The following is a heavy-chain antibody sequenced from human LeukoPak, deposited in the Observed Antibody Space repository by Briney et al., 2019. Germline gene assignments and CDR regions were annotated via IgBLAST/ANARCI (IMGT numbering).Heavy chain of an antibody. V-gene: IGHV4-59*08. Sequence: SETLSLTCAVYGGSFSGYYWSWIRQPPGKGLEWIGYIYYSGSTNYNPSLKSRVTISVDTSKNQFSLKLSSVTAADTAVYYCARQEGSDSSGFDYWGQGTLVTVSS. CDR2: IYYSGST. CDR1: GGSFSGYY. D-gene: IGHD3-22*01. J-gene: IGHJ4*02. CDR3: ARQEGSDSSGFDY.